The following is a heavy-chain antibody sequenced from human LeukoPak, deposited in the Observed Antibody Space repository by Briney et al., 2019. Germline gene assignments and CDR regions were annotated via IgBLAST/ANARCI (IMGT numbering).Heavy chain of an antibody. CDR1: GYTFPGYC. J-gene: IGHJ4*02. CDR2: INPKSGGT. V-gene: IGHV1-2*02. D-gene: IGHD6-19*01. CDR3: ARDLGISGWYAPPLGYFDY. Sequence: ASVTVSCMASGYTFPGYCMHRLRQAPGQGVEGMGWINPKSGGTNYAQKFQGRVTMTRDTSISTTYMELSRLRAGDTAVYYCARDLGISGWYAPPLGYFDYWGQGTLVTVSS.